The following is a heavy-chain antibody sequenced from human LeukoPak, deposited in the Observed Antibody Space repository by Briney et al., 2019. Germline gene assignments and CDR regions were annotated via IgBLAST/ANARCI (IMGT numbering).Heavy chain of an antibody. V-gene: IGHV3-30*03. CDR3: ARDYYESSGYYPWNY. Sequence: PGGSLRLSCAATGFTFSSYSMNWVRKAPGKELEWVAVISNDGSNKYYADSVKGRFTISRDNSKNTLYLQMNSLRAEDTAVYYCARDYYESSGYYPWNYWGQGTLVTVSS. J-gene: IGHJ4*02. D-gene: IGHD3-22*01. CDR2: ISNDGSNK. CDR1: GFTFSSYS.